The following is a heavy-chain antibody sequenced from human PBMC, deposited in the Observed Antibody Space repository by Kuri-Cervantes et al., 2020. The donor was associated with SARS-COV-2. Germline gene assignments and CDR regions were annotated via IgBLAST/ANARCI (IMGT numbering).Heavy chain of an antibody. CDR3: ARDWAAQAPPGMDV. CDR1: GYTFTSYH. D-gene: IGHD6-25*01. V-gene: IGHV1-46*01. Sequence: ASVKVSCKASGYTFTSYHMHWVRQAPGQGLEWMGVINPSGGSTSDAQKFQGRVTMTRDTSTSTVYMELGSLRSEDTAVYYYARDWAAQAPPGMDVWGQGTTVTVSS. J-gene: IGHJ6*02. CDR2: INPSGGST.